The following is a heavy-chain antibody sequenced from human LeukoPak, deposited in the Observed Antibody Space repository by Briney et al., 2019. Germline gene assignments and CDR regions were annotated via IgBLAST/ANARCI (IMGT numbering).Heavy chain of an antibody. D-gene: IGHD1-1*01. J-gene: IGHJ5*02. CDR2: IYYSGST. CDR3: ARHGTTGTNLNWFDP. V-gene: IGHV4-59*01. Sequence: SETLSLTCTVSGGSISSYYWSWIRQPPGKGLEWIGYIYYSGSTNYNPSLKSRVTISVDTSKDQFSLKVSSVTAADTAVYYCARHGTTGTNLNWFDPWGQGTLVTVSS. CDR1: GGSISSYY.